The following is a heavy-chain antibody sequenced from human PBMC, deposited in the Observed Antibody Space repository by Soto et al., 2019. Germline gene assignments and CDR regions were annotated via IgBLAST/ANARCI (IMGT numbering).Heavy chain of an antibody. CDR1: GGSISSSGYY. CDR3: ARYYDFWSGYYSSVNWFDP. CDR2: IYYSGST. Sequence: SETLSLTCTVSGGSISSSGYYWGWIRQPPGKGLEWIGSIYYSGSTYYNPSLKSRVTISVDTSKNQFSLKLSSVTAADTAVYYCARYYDFWSGYYSSVNWFDPWGQGTLVTVSS. D-gene: IGHD3-3*01. J-gene: IGHJ5*02. V-gene: IGHV4-39*01.